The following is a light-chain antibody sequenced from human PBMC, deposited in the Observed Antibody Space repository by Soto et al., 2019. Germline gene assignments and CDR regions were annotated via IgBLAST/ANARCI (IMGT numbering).Light chain of an antibody. CDR3: QQRSNWPPIT. V-gene: IGKV3-11*01. J-gene: IGKJ1*01. CDR2: DAF. Sequence: IVLTPSPATLSLSPVERVTLSCRASQGINTYLTWYQQKPGQAPRLLIYDAFNRATGIPARFSGSGSGTDFTLTISSLEPEDFAVYYCQQRSNWPPITFGQGTKVDI. CDR1: QGINTY.